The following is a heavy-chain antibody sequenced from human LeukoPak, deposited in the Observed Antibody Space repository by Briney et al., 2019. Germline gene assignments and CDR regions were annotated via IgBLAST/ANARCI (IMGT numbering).Heavy chain of an antibody. V-gene: IGHV4-39*07. CDR1: GGSISSSGYY. CDR2: IYYSGST. CDR3: AGRGSGYFFDY. J-gene: IGHJ4*02. Sequence: SETLSLTCTVSGGSISSSGYYWGWIRQPPGKGLEWIASIYYSGSTYYNPSLKSRVTISVDTSKNQFSLKLSSVTAADTAVYYCAGRGSGYFFDYWGQGTLVTVSS. D-gene: IGHD3-22*01.